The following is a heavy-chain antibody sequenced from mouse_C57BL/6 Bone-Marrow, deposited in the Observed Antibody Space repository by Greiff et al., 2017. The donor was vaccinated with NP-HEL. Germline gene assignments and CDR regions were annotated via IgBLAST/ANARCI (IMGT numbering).Heavy chain of an antibody. CDR3: ARQGYDYWYFDV. CDR1: GYTFTSYG. Sequence: QVQLQQSGAELARPGASVKLSCKASGYTFTSYGISWVKQRTGQGLEWIGEIYPRSGNTYYNEKFKGKATLTADKSSSTAYMELRSLTSEDSAVYFCARQGYDYWYFDVWGTGTTVTVSS. J-gene: IGHJ1*03. D-gene: IGHD2-3*01. V-gene: IGHV1-81*01. CDR2: IYPRSGNT.